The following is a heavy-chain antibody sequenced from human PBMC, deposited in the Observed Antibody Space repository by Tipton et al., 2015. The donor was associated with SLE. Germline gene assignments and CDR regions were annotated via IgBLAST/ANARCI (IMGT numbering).Heavy chain of an antibody. CDR2: MFYSGTT. D-gene: IGHD3-22*01. Sequence: TLSLTCTVSGDSISSSTYSWGWIRQPPGKGLEWIGTMFYSGTTYYNPSLGSRLTMSLDMSNNQFSLKLTSVTAADTALYYCVRQFRSSGYSLYYFDYWGQGSLVTVSS. CDR1: GDSISSSTYS. V-gene: IGHV4-39*01. CDR3: VRQFRSSGYSLYYFDY. J-gene: IGHJ4*02.